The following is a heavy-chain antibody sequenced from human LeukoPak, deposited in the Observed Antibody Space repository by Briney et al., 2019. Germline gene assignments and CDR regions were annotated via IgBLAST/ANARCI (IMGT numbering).Heavy chain of an antibody. CDR1: GFTFSSYA. CDR2: ISGSGGST. Sequence: TGGSLRLSCAASGFTFSSYAMTWVRQAPGKGLEWVSGISGSGGSTYYADSVKGRFTVSRDNARNTVYLQMNSLRAEDTAVYYCVRDFRSADYWGQGTLVTVSS. J-gene: IGHJ4*02. CDR3: VRDFRSADY. V-gene: IGHV3-23*01.